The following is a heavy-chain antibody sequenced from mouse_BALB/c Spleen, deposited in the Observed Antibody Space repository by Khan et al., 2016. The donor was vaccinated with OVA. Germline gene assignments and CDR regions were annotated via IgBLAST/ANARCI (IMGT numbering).Heavy chain of an antibody. V-gene: IGHV1S137*01. CDR1: GYTFTDFA. Sequence: QVQLQQSGAELVRPGVSVKLSCKGSGYTFTDFAMHWVKQSHAKSLEWIGVISTYYGDATYNQKFKGKATMTVDKSTSTAYRELARLTSDDSAIYYCARGSGNSRFAYWGQGTLVTVSA. D-gene: IGHD1-3*01. J-gene: IGHJ3*01. CDR2: ISTYYGDA. CDR3: ARGSGNSRFAY.